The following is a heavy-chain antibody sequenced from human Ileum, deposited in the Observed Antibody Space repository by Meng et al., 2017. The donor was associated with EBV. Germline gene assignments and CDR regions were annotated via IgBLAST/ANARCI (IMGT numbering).Heavy chain of an antibody. CDR2: INHRGT. V-gene: IGHV4-34*01. Sequence: QVQVQQWGAGLLTPSETLSLTCALFGGSITDHYWSWIRQPPGKGLEWIGEINHRGTMYNPSFKSRVTISRDTSKNQFSLKLNSVTAADTAVYFCARARDDFDWGQGTLGTVAS. CDR3: ARARDDFD. D-gene: IGHD5-24*01. CDR1: GGSITDHY. J-gene: IGHJ4*02.